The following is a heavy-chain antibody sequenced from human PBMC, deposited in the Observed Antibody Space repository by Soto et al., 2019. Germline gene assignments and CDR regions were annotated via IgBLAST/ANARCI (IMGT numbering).Heavy chain of an antibody. CDR3: ARDQGPSSRWFDP. CDR1: GFTFSGYS. Sequence: PGGSLRLSCAVSGFTFSGYSMNWVRQAPGKGLEWVSSISSSSSYIYYADSVKGRFTISRDNAKNSLYLQMNSLRAEDTAVYYCARDQGPSSRWFDPWGQGTLVTVSS. D-gene: IGHD2-2*01. V-gene: IGHV3-21*01. CDR2: ISSSSSYI. J-gene: IGHJ5*02.